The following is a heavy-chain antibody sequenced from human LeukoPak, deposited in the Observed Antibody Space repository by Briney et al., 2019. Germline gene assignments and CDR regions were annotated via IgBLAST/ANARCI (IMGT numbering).Heavy chain of an antibody. Sequence: VRQAPGKGLEWVANINQDGSEKYYVDSVKGRFTISRDNAKNSLYLQMNSLRAEDTAVYYYAGARFDPWGQGTLVTVSS. CDR2: INQDGSEK. J-gene: IGHJ5*02. CDR3: AGARFDP. V-gene: IGHV3-7*04.